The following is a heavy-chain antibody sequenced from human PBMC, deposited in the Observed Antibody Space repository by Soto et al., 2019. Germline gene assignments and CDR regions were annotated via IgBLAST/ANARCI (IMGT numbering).Heavy chain of an antibody. D-gene: IGHD3-22*01. CDR1: GFTVSSNY. CDR3: GRDPGGYYDSSGYYPFGMDV. Sequence: PGGSLRLSCAASGFTVSSNYMSWVRQAPGKGLEWVSVIYSGGSTYYADSVKGRFTISRDNSKNTLYLQMNSLRAEDTAVYYCGRDPGGYYDSSGYYPFGMDVWGQGTTVTVSS. J-gene: IGHJ6*02. CDR2: IYSGGST. V-gene: IGHV3-53*01.